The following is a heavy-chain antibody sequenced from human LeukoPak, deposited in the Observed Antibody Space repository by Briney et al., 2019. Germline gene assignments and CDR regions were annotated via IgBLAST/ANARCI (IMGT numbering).Heavy chain of an antibody. V-gene: IGHV3-9*01. D-gene: IGHD5-18*01. CDR3: AKDVGYSYGQPIDS. Sequence: GGSLRLSCAASGFTFDDYAMPWVRHAPGKGLEWVSGISWNSGSIGYADSVKGRFTISRDNAKNSLYLQMNSLRAEDTALYYCAKDVGYSYGQPIDSWGQGTLVTVSS. CDR2: ISWNSGSI. CDR1: GFTFDDYA. J-gene: IGHJ4*02.